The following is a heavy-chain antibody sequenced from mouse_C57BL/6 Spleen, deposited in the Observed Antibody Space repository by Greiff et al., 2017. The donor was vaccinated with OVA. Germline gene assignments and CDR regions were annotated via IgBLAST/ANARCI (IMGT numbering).Heavy chain of an antibody. Sequence: QVQLQQPGAELVRPGTSVKLSCTASGYTFTSYWMHWVKQRPGQGLAWIGVIDPSDSYTNYTQKFKGKATLTVDTSSSTAYMQLSSLTSEDSAVYYCARSFHYYGSSYVADWGQGTLVTVSA. CDR1: GYTFTSYW. D-gene: IGHD1-1*01. CDR3: ARSFHYYGSSYVAD. V-gene: IGHV1-59*01. CDR2: IDPSDSYT. J-gene: IGHJ3*01.